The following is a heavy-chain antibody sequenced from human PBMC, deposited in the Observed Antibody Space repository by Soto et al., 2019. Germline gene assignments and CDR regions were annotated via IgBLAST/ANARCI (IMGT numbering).Heavy chain of an antibody. J-gene: IGHJ5*02. D-gene: IGHD4-4*01. CDR1: GGSISSGGYY. Sequence: PSETLSLTCTVSGGSISSGGYYWSWIRQHPGKGLEWIGYIYYSGSTYYNPSLKSRVTISVDTSKNQFSLKLSSVTAADTAVYYCARGFSDDYSNYNWFDPWGQGTLVTVSS. CDR3: ARGFSDDYSNYNWFDP. V-gene: IGHV4-31*03. CDR2: IYYSGST.